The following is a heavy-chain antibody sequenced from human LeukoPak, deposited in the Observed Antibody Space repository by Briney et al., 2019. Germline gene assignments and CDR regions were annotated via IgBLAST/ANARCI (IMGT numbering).Heavy chain of an antibody. Sequence: SETLSLTCAVSGGPISSGGYSWSWIRQPPGKGLEWIGYIYHSGSTYYNPSLKSRVTISVDRSKNQFSLKLSSVTAADTAVYYCARGIYSSSSGDAFDIWGQGTMVTVSS. V-gene: IGHV4-30-2*01. CDR1: GGPISSGGYS. CDR3: ARGIYSSSSGDAFDI. J-gene: IGHJ3*02. CDR2: IYHSGST. D-gene: IGHD6-6*01.